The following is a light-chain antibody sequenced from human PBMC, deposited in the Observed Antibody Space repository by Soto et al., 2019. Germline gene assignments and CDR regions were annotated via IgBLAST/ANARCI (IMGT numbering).Light chain of an antibody. V-gene: IGLV1-44*01. CDR1: SSNIGSNT. CDR2: NNN. J-gene: IGLJ2*01. Sequence: QSVLTQPPSASGTPGQRVTIPCSGSSSNIGSNTVNWYQKLPGMAPKLLMYNNNLRPSGVPDRFSGSKSGTSASLAISGLQSEGEADYFRAGWDGSPGGPVVFRGGTKLTVL. CDR3: AGWDGSPGGPVV.